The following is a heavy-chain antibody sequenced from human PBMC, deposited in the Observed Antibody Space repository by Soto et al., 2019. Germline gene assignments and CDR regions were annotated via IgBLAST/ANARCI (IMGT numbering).Heavy chain of an antibody. J-gene: IGHJ4*02. Sequence: GGSLRLSCVGSEFTFSNYEMNWVRQAPGKGLEWVSYISYTGSTIYYADSVRGRFTISRDNSKNSLYLQMNSLRAEDTAVYYCARGLRNYYDRSGLHYWGQGTLVTVS. CDR1: EFTFSNYE. D-gene: IGHD3-22*01. CDR2: ISYTGSTI. CDR3: ARGLRNYYDRSGLHY. V-gene: IGHV3-48*03.